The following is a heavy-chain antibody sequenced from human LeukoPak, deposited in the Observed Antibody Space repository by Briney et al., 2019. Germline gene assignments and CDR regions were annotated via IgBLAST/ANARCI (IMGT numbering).Heavy chain of an antibody. CDR1: GFTFSDYW. V-gene: IGHV3-7*03. J-gene: IGHJ4*02. Sequence: PGGSLRLSCAASGFTFSDYWMTWVRQAPGKGLEWVANIKQDGSQRFYVDSLRGRFTISRDNAKNSLYLQMNSLRAEDTAVYYCARGSVAGFYWGQGTLVTVSS. D-gene: IGHD6-19*01. CDR3: ARGSVAGFY. CDR2: IKQDGSQR.